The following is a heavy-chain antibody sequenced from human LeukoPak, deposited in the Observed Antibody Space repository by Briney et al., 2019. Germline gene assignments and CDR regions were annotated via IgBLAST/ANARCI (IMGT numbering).Heavy chain of an antibody. CDR2: IDTSGRT. J-gene: IGHJ6*03. D-gene: IGHD6-25*01. Sequence: SETLSLTCSVADVSIGSNTYCWGWIRQAAGKGLEWIGRIDTSGRTDYNPSLKSRVTISVDTSKNQFSLTLSSVTATDTGVYYCARDRRYWQRLSYYYMDVWGKGTTVTVSS. CDR3: ARDRRYWQRLSYYYMDV. CDR1: DVSIGSNTYC. V-gene: IGHV4-61*02.